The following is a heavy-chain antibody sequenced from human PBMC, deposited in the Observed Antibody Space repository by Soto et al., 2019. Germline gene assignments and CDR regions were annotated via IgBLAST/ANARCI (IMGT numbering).Heavy chain of an antibody. CDR2: IYNSGST. Sequence: QVQLQESGPGLVKPSETLSLTCTVSGGSISTYYWTWIRQPPGKGLEWVGHIYNSGSTNYNPSLTSRVTISVDRSKNQFSLKLNSVTTADTAVYYCARDRGGTGYVFFAMDVWGQGTTVSVSS. CDR3: ARDRGGTGYVFFAMDV. D-gene: IGHD5-12*01. J-gene: IGHJ6*02. V-gene: IGHV4-59*01. CDR1: GGSISTYY.